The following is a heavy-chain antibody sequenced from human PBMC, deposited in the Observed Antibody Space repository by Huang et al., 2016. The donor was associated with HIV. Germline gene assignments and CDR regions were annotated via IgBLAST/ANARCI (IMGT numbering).Heavy chain of an antibody. Sequence: QVQLVESGGGVVQPGGSLRLSCATSGFTFSSYGMHWVRQAPGLGLEWVAFIQYDGTKKYYADSVKGRFNISRDNSKNMLHLQMNNLRVDDTAAYFCAKVTLGFDYWGQGTWVTVSS. CDR2: IQYDGTKK. CDR1: GFTFSSYG. J-gene: IGHJ4*02. D-gene: IGHD2-15*01. CDR3: AKVTLGFDY. V-gene: IGHV3-30*02.